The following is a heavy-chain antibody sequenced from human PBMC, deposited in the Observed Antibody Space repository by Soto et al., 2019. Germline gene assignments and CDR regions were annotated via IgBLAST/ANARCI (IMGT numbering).Heavy chain of an antibody. CDR2: ISGSGGST. D-gene: IGHD2-15*01. CDR3: AKTRVGYCSGGSCSPLLHAFDI. J-gene: IGHJ3*02. V-gene: IGHV3-23*01. Sequence: GGSLRLSCAASGFTFSSYAMSWVRQAPGKGLEWVSAISGSGGSTYYADSVKGRFTISRDNSKNTLYLQMNSLRAEDTAVYYCAKTRVGYCSGGSCSPLLHAFDIWGQGTMVTVSS. CDR1: GFTFSSYA.